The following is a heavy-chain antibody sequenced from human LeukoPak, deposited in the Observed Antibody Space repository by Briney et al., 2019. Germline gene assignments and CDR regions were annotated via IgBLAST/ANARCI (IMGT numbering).Heavy chain of an antibody. Sequence: GGSLRLSCTASGFTFGDYAMSWVRQAPGKGLEWVGFIRSKAYGGTTEYAASVKGRFTISRDDSKSIAYLQMNSLKTEDTAVYYCTRTSFDYDFWSSPRYYYFDYWGQGTLVTVSS. CDR2: IRSKAYGGTT. J-gene: IGHJ4*02. V-gene: IGHV3-49*04. D-gene: IGHD3-3*01. CDR3: TRTSFDYDFWSSPRYYYFDY. CDR1: GFTFGDYA.